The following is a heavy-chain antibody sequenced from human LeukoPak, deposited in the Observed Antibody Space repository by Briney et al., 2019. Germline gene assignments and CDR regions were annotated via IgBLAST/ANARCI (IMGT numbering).Heavy chain of an antibody. V-gene: IGHV3-30*04. Sequence: GGSLRLSCAASGFTFSSYAMHWVRQAPGKGLEWMAVILYGGFNKYYADSVRGRFTVSRDNSKNTLYLQMNSLRAEDTAVYYCARDFRSSRGHYYLDVWGKGTTVTVSS. CDR2: ILYGGFNK. D-gene: IGHD6-13*01. CDR1: GFTFSSYA. J-gene: IGHJ6*03. CDR3: ARDFRSSRGHYYLDV.